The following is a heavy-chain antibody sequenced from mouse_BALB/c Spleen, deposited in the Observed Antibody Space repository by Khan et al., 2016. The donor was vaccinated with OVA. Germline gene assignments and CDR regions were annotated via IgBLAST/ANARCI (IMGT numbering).Heavy chain of an antibody. Sequence: QVQLKESGPGLVAPSQSLSITCTVSGFSLSRYNIHWVRQPPGKGLEWLGMIWGGGGTDYNSTLKSRLSISKDNSKSQVFLKMNSLQTDDSAMYYCARGYYRSDGYYGMDYWGQGTSVSGSA. V-gene: IGHV2-6-4*01. CDR2: IWGGGGT. J-gene: IGHJ4*01. CDR1: GFSLSRYN. CDR3: ARGYYRSDGYYGMDY. D-gene: IGHD2-14*01.